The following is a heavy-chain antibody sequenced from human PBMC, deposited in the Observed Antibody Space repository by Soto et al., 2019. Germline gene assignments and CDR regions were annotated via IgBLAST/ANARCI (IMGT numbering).Heavy chain of an antibody. V-gene: IGHV3-23*01. D-gene: IGHD6-13*01. CDR1: GFTFTTYA. J-gene: IGHJ4*02. CDR2: ISGSGTTT. Sequence: EVQLLESGGGLVQPGGSLRLSCAASGFTFTTYAINWVRQAPGKGLEWVSGISGSGTTTYYADSVKGRFTVSRDNSKNTVFLQMNSLRVEDTAVYYCARGRIAAAGTRYYFDYWGQGALVNVSS. CDR3: ARGRIAAAGTRYYFDY.